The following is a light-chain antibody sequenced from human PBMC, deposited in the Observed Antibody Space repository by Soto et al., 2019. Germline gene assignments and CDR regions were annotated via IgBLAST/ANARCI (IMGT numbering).Light chain of an antibody. J-gene: IGKJ4*02. CDR2: DTS. CDR1: QSVSSY. CDR3: QQRSNWPG. V-gene: IGKV3-11*01. Sequence: EIVLTQSPATRSLSPGERATLSCRASQSVSSYLASYHQKPGQAPRLLIYDTSNRATGIPARFSGIGSGTDFTLTISSLEPGDFAVYYCQQRSNWPGFGGGTKVEIK.